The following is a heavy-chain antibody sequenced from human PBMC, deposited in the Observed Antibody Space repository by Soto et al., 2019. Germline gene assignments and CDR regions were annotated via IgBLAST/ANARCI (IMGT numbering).Heavy chain of an antibody. D-gene: IGHD1-26*01. CDR2: ISYDGSNK. CDR3: ARDPSIVGATEIDY. V-gene: IGHV3-30-3*01. J-gene: IGHJ4*02. CDR1: GFTFSSYA. Sequence: ESGGGVVQPGRSLRLSCAASGFTFSSYAMHWVRQAPGKGLEWVAVISYDGSNKYYADSVKGRFTISRDNSKNTLYLQMNSLRAEDTAVYYCARDPSIVGATEIDYWGQGTLVTVSS.